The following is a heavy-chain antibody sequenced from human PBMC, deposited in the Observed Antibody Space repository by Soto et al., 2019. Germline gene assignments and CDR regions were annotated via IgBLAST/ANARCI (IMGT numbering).Heavy chain of an antibody. CDR3: ASLWSGYSKDY. D-gene: IGHD3-3*01. CDR2: IKQDGSAK. V-gene: IGHV3-7*03. J-gene: IGHJ4*02. Sequence: EVQLVESGGGLVQPGGSLRLSCAASGFTFSSYWMSWVRQAPGKGLEWVANIKQDGSAKYYVDSVKGRFTISRDNAKNSLYLQMNSLRAEDTAVYYCASLWSGYSKDYWGQGTLVTVSS. CDR1: GFTFSSYW.